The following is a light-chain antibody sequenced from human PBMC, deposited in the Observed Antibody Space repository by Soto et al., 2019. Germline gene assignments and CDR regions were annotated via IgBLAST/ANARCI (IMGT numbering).Light chain of an antibody. V-gene: IGKV3-11*01. CDR3: QQRSNWPL. Sequence: EIVLTHSPGTLSLSPWERATLPCRASQSLGGSLAWYQQKPGQAPRLLIYGASTRVTGIPARFSGSGSGTDFTLTISSLEPEDFAVYYCQQRSNWPLFGGGTKVDIK. CDR2: GAS. J-gene: IGKJ4*01. CDR1: QSLGGS.